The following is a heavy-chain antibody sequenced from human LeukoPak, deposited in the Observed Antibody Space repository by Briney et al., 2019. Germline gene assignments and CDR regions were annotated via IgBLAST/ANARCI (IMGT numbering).Heavy chain of an antibody. CDR3: ARAPQWLVRYYFDY. Sequence: GGSLRLSCAASGFTFSSYGMHRVRQAPGKGLEWVAVIWYDGSNKYYADSVKGRFTISRDNSKNTLYLQMNSLRAEDTAVYYCARAPQWLVRYYFDYWGQGTLVTVSS. CDR1: GFTFSSYG. D-gene: IGHD6-19*01. V-gene: IGHV3-33*01. CDR2: IWYDGSNK. J-gene: IGHJ4*02.